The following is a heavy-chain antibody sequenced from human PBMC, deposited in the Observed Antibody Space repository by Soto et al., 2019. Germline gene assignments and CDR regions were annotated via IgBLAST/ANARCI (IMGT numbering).Heavy chain of an antibody. V-gene: IGHV3-9*01. D-gene: IGHD3-3*01. J-gene: IGHJ6*02. CDR2: ITWNSGSI. CDR1: GFTFDDYA. Sequence: GGSLRLSCAASGFTFDDYAMHWVRQAPGKGLEWVSGITWNSGSIGYADSVKGRFTISRDNAKNSLHLQMNSLRAEDTALYYCAKDTRFLEWLGSMDVWGQGTTVTVSS. CDR3: AKDTRFLEWLGSMDV.